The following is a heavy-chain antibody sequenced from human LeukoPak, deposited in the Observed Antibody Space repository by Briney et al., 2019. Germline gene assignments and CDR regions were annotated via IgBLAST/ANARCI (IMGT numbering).Heavy chain of an antibody. CDR3: TTENWYVFEN. CDR2: ITLDGSDS. Sequence: GGSLRPSCAASGFPFSSYWMAWVRQAPGKGLEWVATITLDGSDSYYVDSVKGRFTVSRDNAKNSLYLQMNSLRAEDTAVFYCTTENWYVFENWGQGSLVTVSS. V-gene: IGHV3-7*04. J-gene: IGHJ4*02. CDR1: GFPFSSYW. D-gene: IGHD1-1*01.